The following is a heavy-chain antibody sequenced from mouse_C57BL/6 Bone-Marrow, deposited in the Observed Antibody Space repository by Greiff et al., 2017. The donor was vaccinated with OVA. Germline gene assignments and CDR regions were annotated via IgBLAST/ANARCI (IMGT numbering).Heavy chain of an antibody. Sequence: VQLQQSGAELVRPGASVKLSCTASGFNIKDDYMHWVKQRPEQGLEWIGWIDPETGDTDYASKFQGKATITADTSSNTAYLQLSSLTSEDTAVYYCSLWGFYLRAWFAYWGQGTLVTVSA. CDR1: GFNIKDDY. CDR2: IDPETGDT. CDR3: SLWGFYLRAWFAY. V-gene: IGHV14-4*01. D-gene: IGHD6-1*01. J-gene: IGHJ3*01.